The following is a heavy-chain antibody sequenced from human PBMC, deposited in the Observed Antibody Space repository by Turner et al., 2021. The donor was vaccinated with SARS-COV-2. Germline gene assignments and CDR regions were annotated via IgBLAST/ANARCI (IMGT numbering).Heavy chain of an antibody. Sequence: QLQLQESGPGLVKPSETLSLTCTVSGGSISSSSYYWGWIRQPPGKGLEWIGNIYYSGSAYYNPSLKSRVTISVDPSKNQFSLKLTSVTAADTAVYYYARLMHTAMDYYGTDVWGQGTTVTVSS. V-gene: IGHV4-39*01. CDR3: ARLMHTAMDYYGTDV. CDR2: IYYSGSA. J-gene: IGHJ6*02. D-gene: IGHD5-18*01. CDR1: GGSISSSSYY.